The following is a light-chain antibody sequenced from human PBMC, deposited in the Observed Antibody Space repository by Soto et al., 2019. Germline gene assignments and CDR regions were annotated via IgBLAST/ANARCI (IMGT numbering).Light chain of an antibody. V-gene: IGLV1-47*01. CDR1: SSNIGRTY. J-gene: IGLJ2*01. Sequence: QSVLTQTPSVSGTPGQRVNISCSGSSSNIGRTYLYWYHQFPGTAPKLLIYRDNERPSGVPDRFSGAKSGTAASLAIIGLRTGAVADYQCAAWDDSLAGQVVGGGAKLT. CDR2: RDN. CDR3: AAWDDSLAGQV.